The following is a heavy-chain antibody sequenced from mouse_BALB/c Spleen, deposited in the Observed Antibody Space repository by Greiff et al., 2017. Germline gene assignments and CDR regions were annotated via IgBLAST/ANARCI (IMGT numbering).Heavy chain of an antibody. Sequence: EVQLQQSGAELVRPGALVKLSCTASGFNIKDYYMHWVKQRPEQGLEWIGWIDPENGDTEYAPKFQGKATMTADTSSNTAYLQLSSLTSEDTAVYYCNAFYYGNYSYAMDYWGQGTSVTVSS. CDR1: GFNIKDYY. CDR2: IDPENGDT. V-gene: IGHV14-4*02. CDR3: NAFYYGNYSYAMDY. D-gene: IGHD2-1*01. J-gene: IGHJ4*01.